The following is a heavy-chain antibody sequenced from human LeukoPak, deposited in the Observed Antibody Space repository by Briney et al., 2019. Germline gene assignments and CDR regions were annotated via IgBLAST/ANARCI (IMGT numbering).Heavy chain of an antibody. Sequence: ASVKVSCKASGYTFTNYDINWVRQATGQGLEWMGWMNPNSGNTGCAQKFQGRVTMTRNTSISTAYMELSSLRSEDTAVYYCARGPARSIAVRGWFDPWGQGTLVTVSS. CDR3: ARGPARSIAVRGWFDP. CDR1: GYTFTNYD. V-gene: IGHV1-8*01. CDR2: MNPNSGNT. J-gene: IGHJ5*02. D-gene: IGHD6-6*01.